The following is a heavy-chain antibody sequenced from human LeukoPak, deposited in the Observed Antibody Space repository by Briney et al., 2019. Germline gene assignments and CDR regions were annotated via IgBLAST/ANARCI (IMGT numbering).Heavy chain of an antibody. CDR3: ARVRYCGGDCYLYYYYYYYMDV. Sequence: GGSLRLSCAASGFTFSSYEMNWVRQAPGKGLEWVSYISSSGSTIYYADSVKGRFTISRDNAKNSLYLQMNSLRAEDTAVYYCARVRYCGGDCYLYYYYYYYMDVWGKGTTVTISS. CDR2: ISSSGSTI. J-gene: IGHJ6*03. D-gene: IGHD2-21*02. CDR1: GFTFSSYE. V-gene: IGHV3-48*03.